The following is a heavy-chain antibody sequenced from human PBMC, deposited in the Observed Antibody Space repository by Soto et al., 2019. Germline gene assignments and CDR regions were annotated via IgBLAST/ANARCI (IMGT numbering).Heavy chain of an antibody. Sequence: QVQLVQSGAEVKKPGSSVKVSSKASGGTFSSYAISWVRQAPGQGLEWMGGIIPIVATANYAQKFQGRVTITADESTSTAYMELGSLRSEDMAVYYCARDLLGFGYTYADVWGQGTTVTVSS. CDR3: ARDLLGFGYTYADV. CDR1: GGTFSSYA. J-gene: IGHJ6*02. D-gene: IGHD3-10*01. CDR2: IIPIVATA. V-gene: IGHV1-69*12.